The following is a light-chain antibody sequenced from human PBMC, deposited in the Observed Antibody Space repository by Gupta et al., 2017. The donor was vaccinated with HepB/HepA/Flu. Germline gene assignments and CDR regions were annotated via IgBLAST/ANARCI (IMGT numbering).Light chain of an antibody. CDR1: QSISSS. CDR2: SAS. V-gene: IGKV1-39*01. Sequence: DIQMTQSPSSLSASVGDRVTITCRASQSISSSLNWYQQKSGKAPKLLISSASSLRSGVPSRLNGSSSSTAFTLTIISLLPADFATYYCRQSYRTPPTFGQVTKVEVK. J-gene: IGKJ2*01. CDR3: RQSYRTPPT.